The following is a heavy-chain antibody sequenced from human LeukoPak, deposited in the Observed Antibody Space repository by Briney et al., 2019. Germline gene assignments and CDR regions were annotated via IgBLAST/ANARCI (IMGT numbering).Heavy chain of an antibody. CDR3: ARDMGLHSFITETGTYSLHPAFDY. D-gene: IGHD1-26*01. J-gene: IGHJ4*02. CDR1: GFNFSIYA. CDR2: LLYDGSIE. V-gene: IGHV3-30-3*01. Sequence: QSGGSLRLSCAASGFNFSIYAMHWVRQAPGKWLEWEALLLYDGSIEFSADFVEGRFILSRDNSKNMLFLQLNNLRPDDTAIYYCARDMGLHSFITETGTYSLHPAFDYWGQGTLVTVSS.